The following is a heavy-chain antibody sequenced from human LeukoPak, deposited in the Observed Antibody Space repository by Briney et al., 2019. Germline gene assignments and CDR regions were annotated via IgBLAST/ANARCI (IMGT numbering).Heavy chain of an antibody. J-gene: IGHJ5*02. CDR1: GGSFSGYY. CDR3: ARLLTGYCNPPNWFDP. D-gene: IGHD3-9*01. V-gene: IGHV4-34*01. Sequence: SETLSLTCAVYGGSFSGYYWSWIRQPPGKGLEWIGEINHSGSTNYNPSLKSRVTISVDTSKNQFSLKLSSVTAADTAVYYRARLLTGYCNPPNWFDPWGQGTLVTVSS. CDR2: INHSGST.